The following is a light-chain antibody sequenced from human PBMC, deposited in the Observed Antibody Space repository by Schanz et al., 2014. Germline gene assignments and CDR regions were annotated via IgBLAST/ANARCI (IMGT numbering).Light chain of an antibody. V-gene: IGLV2-23*02. CDR1: SSDVGSYNL. CDR2: EVT. Sequence: QSALTQPASVSGSPGQSITISCTGTSSDVGSYNLVSWYQQHPGKAPKVMIYEVTKRPSGVYTRFSGSKSGNTASLTISGLQAEDEADYYCCSYAGDNTLRFGGGTKLTVL. CDR3: CSYAGDNTLR. J-gene: IGLJ3*02.